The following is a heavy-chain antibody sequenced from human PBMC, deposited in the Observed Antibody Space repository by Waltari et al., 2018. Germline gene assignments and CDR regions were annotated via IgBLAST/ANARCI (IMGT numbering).Heavy chain of an antibody. Sequence: QVQPQQWGAGLSKPSETLSFTCAVYGGSFSGYYWSWIRQPPGKGLEWIGEINHSGSTNYNPSLKSRVTISVDTTKNQFSLKLSSVTAADTAVYYCARDRRRFDPWGQGTLVTVSS. CDR2: INHSGST. V-gene: IGHV4-34*01. CDR3: ARDRRRFDP. J-gene: IGHJ5*02. CDR1: GGSFSGYY.